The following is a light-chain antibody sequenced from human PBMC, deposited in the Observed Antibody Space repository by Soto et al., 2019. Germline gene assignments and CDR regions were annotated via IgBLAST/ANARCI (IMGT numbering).Light chain of an antibody. CDR2: DAS. J-gene: IGKJ2*01. CDR3: QQYGGSPPGYV. V-gene: IGKV3-20*01. CDR1: QRVSASY. Sequence: EIVLSQSPGTLSLSPGERATLSCRASQRVSASYLAWYQQKPGQSPRLLIYDASSRATGIPDRFSSNGSGTDFTLTINSLEPEDFAVYFCQQYGGSPPGYVFGQGTKLEIK.